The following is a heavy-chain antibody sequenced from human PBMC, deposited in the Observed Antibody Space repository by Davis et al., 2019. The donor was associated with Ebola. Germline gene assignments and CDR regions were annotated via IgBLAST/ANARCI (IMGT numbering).Heavy chain of an antibody. Sequence: PGGSLRLSCAASGFTFSNYAMSWVRQAPGKGLEWVSSITSSSSHIYYADSVKGRFTISRENSKDTLDLQMNSLRAEDTAVYYCAKGDNSGWYGFDYWGQGTLVTVSS. CDR1: GFTFSNYA. CDR2: ITSSSSHI. J-gene: IGHJ4*02. D-gene: IGHD6-19*01. CDR3: AKGDNSGWYGFDY. V-gene: IGHV3-21*01.